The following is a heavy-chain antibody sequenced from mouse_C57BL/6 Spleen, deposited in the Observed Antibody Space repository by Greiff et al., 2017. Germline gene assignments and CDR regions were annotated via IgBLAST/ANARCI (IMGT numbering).Heavy chain of an antibody. CDR3: ASSHYYGSSGGFAY. J-gene: IGHJ3*01. CDR1: GYTFTDYY. D-gene: IGHD1-1*01. Sequence: QVQLQQSGAELVRPGASVKLSCKASGYTFTDYYINWVKQRPGQGLEWIARIYPGSGNTYYNEKFKGKATLTAEKSSSTAYMQLSSLTSEDSAVYFCASSHYYGSSGGFAYWGQGTLVTVSA. V-gene: IGHV1-76*01. CDR2: IYPGSGNT.